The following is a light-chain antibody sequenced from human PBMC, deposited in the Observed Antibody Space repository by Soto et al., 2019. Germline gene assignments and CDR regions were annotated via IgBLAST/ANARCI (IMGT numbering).Light chain of an antibody. J-gene: IGKJ2*01. CDR1: QSISSY. CDR3: QQSYSTQYT. Sequence: DIQMTQSPSSLSASVGDRVTITCRASQSISSYLNWYQQKPGKAPKLLIYAASSLQSGVPSRFSGSGSGTDFTLTISSLQPEDFATYYCQQSYSTQYTFGQGTKGDIK. CDR2: AAS. V-gene: IGKV1-39*01.